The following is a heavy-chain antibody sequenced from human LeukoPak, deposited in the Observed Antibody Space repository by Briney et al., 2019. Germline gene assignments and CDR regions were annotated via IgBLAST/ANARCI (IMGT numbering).Heavy chain of an antibody. V-gene: IGHV1-2*06. CDR3: ARGAAGGLDY. CDR1: GYTFTGSD. J-gene: IGHJ4*02. CDR2: IIPNSGAT. Sequence: ASVKVSCKASGYTFTGSDIHWMRQAPGQGLEGMGRIIPNSGATNYAQKFQGRVTVTRDTSISTAYMELSRLRSEDTAVYYCARGAAGGLDYWGQGTLVAVSS. D-gene: IGHD3-10*01.